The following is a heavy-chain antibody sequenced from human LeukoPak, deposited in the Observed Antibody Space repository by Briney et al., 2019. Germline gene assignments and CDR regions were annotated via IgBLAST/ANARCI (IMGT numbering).Heavy chain of an antibody. CDR1: GYTFTGYY. J-gene: IGHJ5*02. Sequence: ASVKVSCKASGYTFTGYYMHWVRQAPGQGLEWMGWISPNSGGTNYAQKFQGRVTMTRDTSISTAYMELSRLRSDDTAVYYCARYSRDIVVVVAANNWFDPWGQGTLVTIPS. V-gene: IGHV1-2*02. D-gene: IGHD2-15*01. CDR3: ARYSRDIVVVVAANNWFDP. CDR2: ISPNSGGT.